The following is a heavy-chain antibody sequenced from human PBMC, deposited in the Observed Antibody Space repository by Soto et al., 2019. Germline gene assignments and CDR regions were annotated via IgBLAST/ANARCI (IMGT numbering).Heavy chain of an antibody. J-gene: IGHJ4*02. V-gene: IGHV4-38-2*01. Sequence: ATLALTCAVSGYSISSGYYLGWIRHPPGKGLEWIGSIYYSGRTYNNPSLRSRVSMSIDTSKDQFSLKLKSVTAADTALYFCARQRTSVVTQAYFDVWGPGSLVTVSS. CDR3: ARQRTSVVTQAYFDV. D-gene: IGHD2-21*02. CDR2: IYYSGRT. CDR1: GYSISSGYY.